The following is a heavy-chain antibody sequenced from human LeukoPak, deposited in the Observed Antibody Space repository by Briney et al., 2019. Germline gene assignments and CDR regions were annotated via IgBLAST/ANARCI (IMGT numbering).Heavy chain of an antibody. Sequence: ASVKVSCKVSGYTLTELSMHWVRQAPGKGLEWMGGFDPEDGETIYAQKSQGRVTMTEDTSTDTAYMELSSLRSEDTAVYYCATAQSSGSYYNVDYFDYWGQGTLVTVSS. CDR1: GYTLTELS. D-gene: IGHD1-26*01. J-gene: IGHJ4*02. CDR2: FDPEDGET. V-gene: IGHV1-24*01. CDR3: ATAQSSGSYYNVDYFDY.